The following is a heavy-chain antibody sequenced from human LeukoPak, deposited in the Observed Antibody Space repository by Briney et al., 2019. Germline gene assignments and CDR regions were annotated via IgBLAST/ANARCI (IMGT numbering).Heavy chain of an antibody. V-gene: IGHV4-59*08. CDR1: GGSISSYY. J-gene: IGHJ2*01. CDR3: AKMATADWYFDL. D-gene: IGHD5-24*01. CDR2: IYYSGST. Sequence: PSETLSLTCTVSGGSISSYYWSWIRQPPGKGLEWIGYIYYSGSTNYNPSLKSRVTISVDTSKNQFSLKLSSVTAADTAVYYCAKMATADWYFDLWGRGTLVTVSS.